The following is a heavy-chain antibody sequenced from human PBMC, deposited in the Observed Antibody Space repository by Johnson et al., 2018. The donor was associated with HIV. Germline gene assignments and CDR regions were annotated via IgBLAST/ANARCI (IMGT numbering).Heavy chain of an antibody. V-gene: IGHV3-15*01. D-gene: IGHD3-10*01. Sequence: VQLVESGGGLVQPGGSLRLSCAASGFTFNNAWMNWVRQAPGKGLEWVGRIKSKTDGGTTDYAAPVKGRFTISRDDSKNTLYLQMSSLRPEDTAVYYCARGGMWFGGYDAFDIWGQGTMVTVSS. CDR2: IKSKTDGGTT. CDR1: GFTFNNAW. J-gene: IGHJ3*02. CDR3: ARGGMWFGGYDAFDI.